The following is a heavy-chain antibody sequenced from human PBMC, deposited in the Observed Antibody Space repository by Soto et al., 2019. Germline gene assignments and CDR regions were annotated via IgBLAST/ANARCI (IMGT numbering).Heavy chain of an antibody. CDR2: IYWNDDK. CDR3: AHARAKIGATGNFDQ. D-gene: IGHD3-10*01. CDR1: GFSLATSGVG. V-gene: IGHV2-5*01. Sequence: QVTLKESGPPLVKPTQTLTLTCTFSGFSLATSGVGVGWIRQPPGKALEWLALIYWNDDKRYNPSLQSRLTITKDTSKNQVVLTLTNVDLVDTGTYVGAHARAKIGATGNFDQWGQGTRVTVSS. J-gene: IGHJ4*02.